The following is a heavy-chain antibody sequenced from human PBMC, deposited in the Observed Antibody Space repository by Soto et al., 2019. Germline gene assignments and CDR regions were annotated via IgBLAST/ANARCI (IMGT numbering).Heavy chain of an antibody. CDR2: IYHSGST. CDR3: ARAIHYYGSGRDPWFDP. CDR1: GGSISSSNW. D-gene: IGHD3-10*01. V-gene: IGHV4-4*02. Sequence: QVQLQESGPGLVKPSGTLSLTCSVSGGSISSSNWWSWVRQPPRKGLEWFGEIYHSGSTNYNPSLKSRVTISVDKSKNQFSLKLSSVTAADTAVYYCARAIHYYGSGRDPWFDPWGQGTLVTVSS. J-gene: IGHJ5*02.